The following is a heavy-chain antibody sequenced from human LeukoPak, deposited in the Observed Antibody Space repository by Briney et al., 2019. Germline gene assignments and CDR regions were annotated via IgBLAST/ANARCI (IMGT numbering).Heavy chain of an antibody. V-gene: IGHV3-21*01. J-gene: IGHJ3*01. CDR2: ISSSSTYI. D-gene: IGHD3-10*01. CDR1: GFTFSSYT. CDR3: ARVGSWDTFDV. Sequence: SGGSLRLSCAAPGFTFSSYTMNWVRQAPGKGLEWVSSISSSSTYIYYADSVKGRFTISRDNAKNSLYLQMNSLRAEDTAVYHCARVGSWDTFDVWGQGTMVTVSS.